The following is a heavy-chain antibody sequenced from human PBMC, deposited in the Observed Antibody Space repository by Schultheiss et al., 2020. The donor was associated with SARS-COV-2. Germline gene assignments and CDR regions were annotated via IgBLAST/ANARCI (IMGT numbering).Heavy chain of an antibody. CDR2: IFSNDEK. Sequence: SGPTLVKPTPTLTLTCTFSGFSLSTSGVGVGWIRQPPGKALEWLAHIFSNDEKSYSTSLKSRLTISKDTSKNQVVLTMTNMDPVDTATYYCARSPTIFGVRNPFDYWGQGTLVTVSS. D-gene: IGHD3-3*01. V-gene: IGHV2-5*01. CDR1: GFSLSTSGVG. CDR3: ARSPTIFGVRNPFDY. J-gene: IGHJ4*02.